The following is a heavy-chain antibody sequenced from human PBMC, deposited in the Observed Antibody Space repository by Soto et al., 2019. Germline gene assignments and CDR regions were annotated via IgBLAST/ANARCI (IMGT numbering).Heavy chain of an antibody. J-gene: IGHJ6*03. CDR2: ISAYNGNT. Sequence: ASVKVSCKASGYTFTSYGISWVRQAPGQGLEWMGWISAYNGNTNYAQKLQGRVTMTTDTSTSTAYMELSSLRSDDTAVYYCARDHYYGSGSQIQLFYYYYMDVWGKGTTVTVSS. CDR3: ARDHYYGSGSQIQLFYYYYMDV. CDR1: GYTFTSYG. V-gene: IGHV1-18*01. D-gene: IGHD3-10*01.